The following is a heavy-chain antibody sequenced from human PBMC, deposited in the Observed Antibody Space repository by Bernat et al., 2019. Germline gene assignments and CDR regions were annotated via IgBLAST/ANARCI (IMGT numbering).Heavy chain of an antibody. CDR3: ARQARVVVINDAFDI. CDR2: IYYSGST. CDR1: GGSISSSSYY. V-gene: IGHV4-39*01. D-gene: IGHD3-22*01. J-gene: IGHJ3*02. Sequence: QLQLQESGPGLVKPSETLSLTCTVSGGSISSSSYYWDWIRPPPGKGLEWIGSIYYSGSTYYNPSLKSRVTISVDTSKNQFSLKLSSVTAADTAVYYCARQARVVVINDAFDIWGQGTMVTVSS.